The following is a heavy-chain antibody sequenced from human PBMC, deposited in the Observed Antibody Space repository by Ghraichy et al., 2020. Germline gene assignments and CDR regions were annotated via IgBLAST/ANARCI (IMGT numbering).Heavy chain of an antibody. CDR2: IKKDGTEK. CDR1: GFTFSNYW. Sequence: GGSLRLSCAASGFTFSNYWMSWVRQAPGKGLEWVANIKKDGTEKYYVDSVKGRFTISRDNSKNSLYLQMNSLRAEDTAVYYCGREWDCDVGRPSPSFGYWAQGTMVTVSS. V-gene: IGHV3-7*01. D-gene: IGHD1-26*01. J-gene: IGHJ4*02. CDR3: GREWDCDVGRPSPSFGY.